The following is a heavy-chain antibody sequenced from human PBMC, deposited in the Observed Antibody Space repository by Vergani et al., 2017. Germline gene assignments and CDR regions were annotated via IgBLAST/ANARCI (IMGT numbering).Heavy chain of an antibody. J-gene: IGHJ4*02. Sequence: EVQLLESGGGLVQPGGSLRLSCAASGFTFSSYAMSWVRQAPGKGLEWVSAISGSGGSTYYADSVKGRFTISRANSKNTLYLQMNSLRAEDTAVYYCAKVQWELPGEFDYWGQGTLVTVSS. V-gene: IGHV3-23*01. CDR2: ISGSGGST. CDR1: GFTFSSYA. CDR3: AKVQWELPGEFDY. D-gene: IGHD1-26*01.